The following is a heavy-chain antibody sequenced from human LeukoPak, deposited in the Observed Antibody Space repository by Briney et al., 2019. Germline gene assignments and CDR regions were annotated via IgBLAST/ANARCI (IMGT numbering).Heavy chain of an antibody. D-gene: IGHD5-12*01. J-gene: IGHJ4*02. CDR1: GFTFKTYW. V-gene: IGHV3-7*05. CDR3: ARLPLTARLHFEY. CDR2: IKEDGSEK. Sequence: GGSLRLSCAASGFTFKTYWMSWVRQAPGKGLEWVANIKEDGSEKYYVDSVKGRFTISRDNAKNSLYLQMNSLRVEDTAGYYCARLPLTARLHFEYWGQGTLITVSS.